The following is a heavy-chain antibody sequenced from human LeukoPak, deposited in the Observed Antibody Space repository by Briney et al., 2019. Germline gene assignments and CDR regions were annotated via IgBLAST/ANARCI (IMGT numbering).Heavy chain of an antibody. D-gene: IGHD3-22*01. Sequence: GASVKVSCKASGYTFTSYGISWVRQAPGQGLEWMGWISAYNGNTNYAQKLQGRVTMTTDTSTSTAYMELRSLRSDDTAVYYCARSREPPDYYHSSGPDYWGQGTLVTVSS. CDR3: ARSREPPDYYHSSGPDY. V-gene: IGHV1-18*01. CDR2: ISAYNGNT. CDR1: GYTFTSYG. J-gene: IGHJ4*02.